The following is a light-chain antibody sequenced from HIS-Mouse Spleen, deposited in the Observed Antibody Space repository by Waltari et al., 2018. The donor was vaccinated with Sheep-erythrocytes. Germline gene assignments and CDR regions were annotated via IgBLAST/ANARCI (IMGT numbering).Light chain of an antibody. J-gene: IGLJ2*01. CDR1: SSDVGGYNY. CDR3: SSYAGSNNLV. V-gene: IGLV2-8*01. CDR2: EVS. Sequence: QSALTQPPSASGSPGQSVTISCTGTSSDVGGYNYVSWYQQHPGKAPKLIIYEVSKGPSRVPDRVSGSKSGNTASLTVSGLQAEDEADYYCSSYAGSNNLVFGGGTKLTVL.